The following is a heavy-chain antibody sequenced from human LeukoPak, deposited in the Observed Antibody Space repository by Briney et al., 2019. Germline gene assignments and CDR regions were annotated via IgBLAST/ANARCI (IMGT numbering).Heavy chain of an antibody. Sequence: GGSLRLSRAASGFTFSSYYMNWVRQAPGKGLEWVSSISSSGSYIYYADSVKGRFTISRDNAKNSLYLQMNTLRAEDTAVYYCARARDYYDSSGYDYWGQGTLVTVSS. CDR1: GFTFSSYY. CDR2: ISSSGSYI. J-gene: IGHJ4*02. V-gene: IGHV3-21*01. CDR3: ARARDYYDSSGYDY. D-gene: IGHD3-22*01.